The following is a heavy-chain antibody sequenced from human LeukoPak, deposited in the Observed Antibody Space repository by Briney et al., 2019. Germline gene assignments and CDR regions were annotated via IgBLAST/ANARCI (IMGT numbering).Heavy chain of an antibody. Sequence: GGSLRLSCAASGFTFSTYAMSWVRQAPGKGLEWVSAISGSGGSTYYADSVKGRITISRDNSKNTLYLQMNSLRAEDTAVYYCAKDQRSGSYIDYWGQGTLVTVSS. J-gene: IGHJ4*02. V-gene: IGHV3-23*01. CDR1: GFTFSTYA. D-gene: IGHD1-26*01. CDR2: ISGSGGST. CDR3: AKDQRSGSYIDY.